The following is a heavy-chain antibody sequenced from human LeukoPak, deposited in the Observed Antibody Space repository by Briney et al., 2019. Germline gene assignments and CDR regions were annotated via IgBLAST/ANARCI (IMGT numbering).Heavy chain of an antibody. J-gene: IGHJ6*04. Sequence: SQTLSLTCTVSGGSISSGSYYWSWIRQPAGKGQEWIERIYTSGSTNYNPSLKSRVTISVDTSKNQFSLKLSSVTAADTAVYYCARDIMDVWGKGTTVTVSS. CDR2: IYTSGST. CDR3: ARDIMDV. V-gene: IGHV4-61*02. CDR1: GGSISSGSYY.